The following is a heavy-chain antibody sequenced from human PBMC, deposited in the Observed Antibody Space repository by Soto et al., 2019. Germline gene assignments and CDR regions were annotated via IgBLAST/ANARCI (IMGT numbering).Heavy chain of an antibody. CDR2: MNPNSGNT. CDR3: ARIGYDFWSGYYSNYYYYGMGV. D-gene: IGHD3-3*01. Sequence: ASVKVSCTASGYTFTSYDINWVRQATGQGLEWMGWMNPNSGNTGYAQKFQGRVTITRNTSISTAYMELSSLRSEDTAVYYCARIGYDFWSGYYSNYYYYGMGVWGQGTTVTVSS. CDR1: GYTFTSYD. V-gene: IGHV1-8*01. J-gene: IGHJ6*01.